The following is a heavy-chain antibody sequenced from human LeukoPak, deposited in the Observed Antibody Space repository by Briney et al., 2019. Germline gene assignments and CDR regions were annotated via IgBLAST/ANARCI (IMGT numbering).Heavy chain of an antibody. CDR1: GFTFSTYW. V-gene: IGHV3-7*01. D-gene: IGHD3-3*01. Sequence: PGGSLRLSCAASGFTFSTYWMSWARQAPGKGLEWVANINDDGSDKYYVDAVKGRFTISRDNAKNSLFLQMNGLRADDTAVYYCGTKAMDVWGKGTTVTVSS. J-gene: IGHJ6*03. CDR2: INDDGSDK. CDR3: GTKAMDV.